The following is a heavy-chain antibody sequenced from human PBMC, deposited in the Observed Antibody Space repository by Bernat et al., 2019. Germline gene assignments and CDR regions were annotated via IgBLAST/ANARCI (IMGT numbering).Heavy chain of an antibody. Sequence: QVQLVESGGGVVQPGRSLRLSCAASGFTFSSYGMHWVHQAPGKGLEWVAVISYDGSNKYYADSVKGRFTISRDNSKNTLYLQMNSLRAEDTAVYYCAEGAVGATHYYYYYYMDVWGKGTTVTVSS. CDR1: GFTFSSYG. V-gene: IGHV3-30*18. J-gene: IGHJ6*03. CDR3: AEGAVGATHYYYYYYMDV. D-gene: IGHD1-26*01. CDR2: ISYDGSNK.